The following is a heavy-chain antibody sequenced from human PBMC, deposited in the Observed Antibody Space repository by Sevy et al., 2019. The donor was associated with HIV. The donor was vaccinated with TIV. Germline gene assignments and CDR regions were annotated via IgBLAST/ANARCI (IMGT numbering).Heavy chain of an antibody. CDR3: ARYYYDSSGPGSWFDP. V-gene: IGHV4-59*01. CDR2: IYNSGSS. D-gene: IGHD3-22*01. J-gene: IGHJ5*02. CDR1: GGSTNTYF. Sequence: SETVSLTCTVSGGSTNTYFWTWIRQPPGKGLEWIGYIYNSGSSNYNPSFKSRVTISVDTSKNQVSLKLSSVTAADTAVYYCARYYYDSSGPGSWFDPWGQGTLVTVSS.